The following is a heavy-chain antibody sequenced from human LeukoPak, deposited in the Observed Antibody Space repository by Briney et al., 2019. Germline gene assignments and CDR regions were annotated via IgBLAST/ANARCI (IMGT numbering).Heavy chain of an antibody. CDR2: ISYDGSNK. J-gene: IGHJ4*02. CDR3: ARDSPGGYYDSSGSKPYYFDY. V-gene: IGHV3-30-3*01. CDR1: AFTFSSYA. D-gene: IGHD3-22*01. Sequence: PGGSLRLSCAASAFTFSSYAMHWVRQAPGKGLEWVAVISYDGSNKYYADSVKGRFTISRDNSKNTLYLQMNSLRAEDTAVYYCARDSPGGYYDSSGSKPYYFDYWGQGTLVTVSS.